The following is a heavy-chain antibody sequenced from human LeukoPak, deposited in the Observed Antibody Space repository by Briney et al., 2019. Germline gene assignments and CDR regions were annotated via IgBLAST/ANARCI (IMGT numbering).Heavy chain of an antibody. D-gene: IGHD6-19*01. CDR3: AKPQAPYSSGWDNAFDI. CDR1: GFTFSSYA. J-gene: IGHJ3*02. V-gene: IGHV3-23*01. Sequence: GGSLRLSCAASGFTFSSYAMSWVRQAPGKGLEWVSAISGSGGSKYYADSVKGRFTISRDNSKNTLYLQMNSLRAEDTAVYYWAKPQAPYSSGWDNAFDIWGQGTMVTVSS. CDR2: ISGSGGSK.